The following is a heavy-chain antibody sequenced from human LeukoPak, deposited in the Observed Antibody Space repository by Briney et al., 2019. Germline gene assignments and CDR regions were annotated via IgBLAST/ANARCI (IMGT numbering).Heavy chain of an antibody. D-gene: IGHD4-17*01. CDR2: ISSDGSDK. V-gene: IGHV3-30*03. CDR1: GFIFSSYG. CDR3: GRQKITVTVSLDY. J-gene: IGHJ4*02. Sequence: GGSLRLSCAASGFIFSSYGMHWVRQAPGKGLEWVAIISSDGSDKYYADSVKGRFSISRDNSQKTLYLEMNSLRPDDTAVYYCGRQKITVTVSLDYWGQGTLVTVSS.